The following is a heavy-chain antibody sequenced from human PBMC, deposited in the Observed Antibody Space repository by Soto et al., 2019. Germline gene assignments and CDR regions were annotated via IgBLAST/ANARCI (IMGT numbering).Heavy chain of an antibody. V-gene: IGHV3-23*01. J-gene: IGHJ5*02. CDR3: AKTPRPSSSWYPPGNWFDP. Sequence: GGSLRLSCAVSGFTFSSYAMSWVRQAPGKGLEWVSAISGSGGSTYYADSVKGRFTISRDNSKNTLYLQMNSLRAEDTAVYYCAKTPRPSSSWYPPGNWFDPWGQGTLVTVSS. CDR1: GFTFSSYA. D-gene: IGHD6-13*01. CDR2: ISGSGGST.